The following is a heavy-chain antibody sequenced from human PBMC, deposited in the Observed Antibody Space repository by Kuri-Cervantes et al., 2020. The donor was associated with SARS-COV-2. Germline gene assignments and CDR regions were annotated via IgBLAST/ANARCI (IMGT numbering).Heavy chain of an antibody. Sequence: GESLKISCAASGFTFSSYAVSWVRQAPGKGLEWVSAISGSGGSTYYADSVKGRFTISRDNSKNTLYLQMNSLRAEDTAVYYCAKGAVRGEWLPHYYYGMDVWGQGTTVTGSS. V-gene: IGHV3-23*01. J-gene: IGHJ6*01. D-gene: IGHD3-3*01. CDR3: AKGAVRGEWLPHYYYGMDV. CDR2: ISGSGGST. CDR1: GFTFSSYA.